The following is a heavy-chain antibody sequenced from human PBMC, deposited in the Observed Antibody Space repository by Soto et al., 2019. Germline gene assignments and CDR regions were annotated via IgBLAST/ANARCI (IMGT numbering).Heavy chain of an antibody. V-gene: IGHV1-69*12. CDR3: ARDKDREQLGGNYYYALDV. J-gene: IGHJ6*02. Sequence: QVQLVQSGAAVKKPGSSVKVSCKASGDTFSSFAISWVRQAPGQGLEWMGGIIPIFRTPKYAQKFQGRVTITADEPMSTAYMELSSLRSEDTAVYYCARDKDREQLGGNYYYALDVWGQGTTVIVSS. D-gene: IGHD1-1*01. CDR2: IIPIFRTP. CDR1: GDTFSSFA.